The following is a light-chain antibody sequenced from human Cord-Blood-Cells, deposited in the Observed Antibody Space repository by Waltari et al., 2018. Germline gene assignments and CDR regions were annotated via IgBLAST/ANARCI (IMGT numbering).Light chain of an antibody. V-gene: IGLV2-11*01. Sequence: QSALTQPRSVSGSPGQSVTISCTGTSSDVGGYNYFPWYQQHPGNAPKLMIYDVSKRPSGVPDRFSGSKSGNTASLTISGLQAEDEADYYCCSYAGSYTFVVFGGGTKLTVL. CDR2: DVS. J-gene: IGLJ2*01. CDR1: SSDVGGYNY. CDR3: CSYAGSYTFVV.